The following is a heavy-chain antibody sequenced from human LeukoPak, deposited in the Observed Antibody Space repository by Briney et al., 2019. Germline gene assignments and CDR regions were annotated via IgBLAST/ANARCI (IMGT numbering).Heavy chain of an antibody. J-gene: IGHJ4*02. Sequence: SGGSLRLSCAASGFTFSNAWMSWVRQAPGKGLEWVSAISGSGGSTYYADSVKGRFTISRDNSKNTLYLQMNSLRAEDTAVYYCAKGRPRIPYFDYWGQGTLVTVSS. CDR3: AKGRPRIPYFDY. V-gene: IGHV3-23*01. CDR2: ISGSGGST. CDR1: GFTFSNAW. D-gene: IGHD2-15*01.